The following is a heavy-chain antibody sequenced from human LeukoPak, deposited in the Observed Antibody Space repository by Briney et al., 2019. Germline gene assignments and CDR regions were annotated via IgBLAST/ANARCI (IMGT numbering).Heavy chain of an antibody. CDR3: AREERYFDWLSGDFDY. D-gene: IGHD3-9*01. CDR2: ISAYNGNT. CDR1: GYAFTRYG. V-gene: IGHV1-18*04. Sequence: ASVKVSCKASGYAFTRYGISWVRQAPGQGLEWMGWISAYNGNTNYAQKLQGRVTMTTDTSTSTAYMELRSLRSDDTAVYYCAREERYFDWLSGDFDYWGQGTLVTVSS. J-gene: IGHJ4*02.